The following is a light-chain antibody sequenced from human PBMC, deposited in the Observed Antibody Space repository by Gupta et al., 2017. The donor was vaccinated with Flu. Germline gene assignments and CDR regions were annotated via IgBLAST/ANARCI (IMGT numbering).Light chain of an antibody. J-gene: IGKJ2*01. CDR3: QQDCISVQT. CDR2: GAS. Sequence: ESVFTPSRGTLSLSPGERATLSCRASQSVNNNLLTCYQQKPCQAPRLLIYGASSSATGIPDRFSGSGSRTDFTLTIRSLKPEDFAVYYCQQDCISVQTFGQGTKIEIK. CDR1: QSVNNNL. V-gene: IGKV3-20*01.